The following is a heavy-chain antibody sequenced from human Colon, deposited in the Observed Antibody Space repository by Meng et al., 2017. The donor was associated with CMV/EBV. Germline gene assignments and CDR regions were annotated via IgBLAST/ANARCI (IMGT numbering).Heavy chain of an antibody. V-gene: IGHV4-34*01. CDR2: INHSGST. CDR1: GGSFSGYY. D-gene: IGHD6-13*01. Sequence: SETLSPTCAVYGGSFSGYYWSWIRQLPGKGLEWIGEINHSGSTNYNPSLKSRVTISVDTSKNQFSLKLSSVTAADTAVYYCARYSRPMGFDPWGQGTLVTVSS. J-gene: IGHJ5*02. CDR3: ARYSRPMGFDP.